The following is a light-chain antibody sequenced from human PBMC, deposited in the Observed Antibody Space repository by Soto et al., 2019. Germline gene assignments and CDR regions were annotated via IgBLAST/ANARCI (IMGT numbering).Light chain of an antibody. CDR1: QNSNTW. CDR2: KAS. V-gene: IGKV1-5*03. CDR3: QQYNSYPLT. Sequence: DTQMTQSPSTLSASVGDRVTITCRASQNSNTWLAWYQQKPGKAPKLLIYKASSLESGVPSSFSGSGSGTEFTLTISSLQPDDFATYYCQQYNSYPLTFGGGTKVEIK. J-gene: IGKJ4*01.